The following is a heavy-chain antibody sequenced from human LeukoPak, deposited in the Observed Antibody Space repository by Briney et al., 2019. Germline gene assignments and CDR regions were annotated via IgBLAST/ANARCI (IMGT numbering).Heavy chain of an antibody. J-gene: IGHJ4*02. CDR2: ISGSGGST. Sequence: GGSLRLSCAASGFTFSSYAMSWVRQAPGKGLEWVSAISGSGGSTYYADSVKGRFTISRDNSKNTLYLQMNSLRAEDTAVYYCAKDLGYCSSTSCSGDYWGQGTLVTVSS. D-gene: IGHD2-2*01. CDR1: GFTFSSYA. V-gene: IGHV3-23*01. CDR3: AKDLGYCSSTSCSGDY.